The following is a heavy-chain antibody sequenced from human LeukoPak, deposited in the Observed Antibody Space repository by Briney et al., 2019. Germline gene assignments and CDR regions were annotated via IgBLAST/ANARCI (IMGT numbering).Heavy chain of an antibody. Sequence: PSETLSLTCTVSGGSISSYYWSWIRQPPGKGLEWIGYIYYSGSTNYNPSLKSRVTISVDTSKNQFSLKLSSVTAADTAVYYCARGEIGAYDYWGQGTLVTVSS. J-gene: IGHJ4*02. CDR1: GGSISSYY. CDR2: IYYSGST. V-gene: IGHV4-59*01. D-gene: IGHD1-26*01. CDR3: ARGEIGAYDY.